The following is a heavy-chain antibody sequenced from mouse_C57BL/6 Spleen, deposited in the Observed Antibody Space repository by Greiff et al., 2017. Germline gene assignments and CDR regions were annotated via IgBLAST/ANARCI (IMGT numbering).Heavy chain of an antibody. D-gene: IGHD2-4*01. Sequence: EVHLVESGGGLVKPGGSLKLSCAASGFTFSDYGMHWVRQAPAKGLEWVAYLSSGSSTIYYADTVKGRFTISRDNAKTTLFLQMTSLRSEDTAMYYCARPLYDYDAWFAYWGQGTLVTVSA. CDR2: LSSGSSTI. CDR1: GFTFSDYG. V-gene: IGHV5-17*01. CDR3: ARPLYDYDAWFAY. J-gene: IGHJ3*01.